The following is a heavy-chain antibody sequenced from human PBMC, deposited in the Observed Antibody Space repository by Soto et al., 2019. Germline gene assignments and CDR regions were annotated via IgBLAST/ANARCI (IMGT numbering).Heavy chain of an antibody. CDR2: ISYDGSNK. Sequence: PGGSLRLSCAASGFTFSSYAMHWVRQAPGKGLEWVAVISYDGSNKYYADFVKGRFTISRDNSKNTLYLQMNSLRAEDTAVYYCPSLSTDYGFDSWGQGTLVTVSS. V-gene: IGHV3-30-3*01. D-gene: IGHD4-17*01. CDR3: PSLSTDYGFDS. J-gene: IGHJ4*02. CDR1: GFTFSSYA.